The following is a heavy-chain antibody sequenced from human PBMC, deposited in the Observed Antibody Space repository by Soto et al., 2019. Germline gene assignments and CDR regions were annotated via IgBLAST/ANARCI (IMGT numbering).Heavy chain of an antibody. CDR1: GYTFTSYG. V-gene: IGHV1-18*01. J-gene: IGHJ6*02. D-gene: IGHD3-9*01. Sequence: AXVKVSCKASGYTFTSYGISWVRQAPGQGLEWMGWISAYNGNTNYAQKLQGRVTMTTDTSTSTAYMELRSLRSDDTAVYYCARVEGDYDILTGYYYYYGMDVWGQGTTVTVSS. CDR3: ARVEGDYDILTGYYYYYGMDV. CDR2: ISAYNGNT.